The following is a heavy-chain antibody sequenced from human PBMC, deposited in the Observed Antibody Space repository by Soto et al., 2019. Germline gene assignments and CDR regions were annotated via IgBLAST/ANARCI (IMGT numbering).Heavy chain of an antibody. D-gene: IGHD2-15*01. J-gene: IGHJ4*02. CDR3: ARNFYAAAHFSVY. CDR2: VLGYNDKT. Sequence: QVQLVQSGPELKKPGASVKVSCKASGYTFTNHGISWVRQAPGQGLEWVGLVLGYNDKTKSAQKSKGSVTMTTYTSTSTAYMKLRVLRSDHTAVYTCARNFYAAAHFSVYWGQGTLVTV. V-gene: IGHV1-18*04. CDR1: GYTFTNHG.